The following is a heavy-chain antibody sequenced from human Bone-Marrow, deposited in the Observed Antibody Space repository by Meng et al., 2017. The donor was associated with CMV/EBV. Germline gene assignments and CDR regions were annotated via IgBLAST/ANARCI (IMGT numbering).Heavy chain of an antibody. Sequence: GESLKISCAASGFTFSSYGMHWVRQAPGKGLEWVAVISYDGSHKYYADSVKGRFTISRDNSKNTLYLQMYSLRAEDTALYYCASAYEGTGWGQGTLVTVSS. V-gene: IGHV3-30*19. D-gene: IGHD3-22*01. CDR2: ISYDGSHK. CDR3: ASAYEGTG. J-gene: IGHJ4*02. CDR1: GFTFSSYG.